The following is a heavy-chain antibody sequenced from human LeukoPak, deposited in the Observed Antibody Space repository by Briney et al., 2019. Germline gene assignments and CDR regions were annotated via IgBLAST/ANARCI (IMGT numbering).Heavy chain of an antibody. D-gene: IGHD1-26*01. J-gene: IGHJ3*02. CDR2: ISGSGGST. CDR3: ANDGSYNSFDI. Sequence: QPGGSLRLSCVASGFTFSTYGMSWVRQAPGKGLEWVSAISGSGGSTYYADSVKGRFTISRDNSKNTLYLQMNSLRAEDTAVYYCANDGSYNSFDIWGQGTMVTVSS. CDR1: GFTFSTYG. V-gene: IGHV3-23*01.